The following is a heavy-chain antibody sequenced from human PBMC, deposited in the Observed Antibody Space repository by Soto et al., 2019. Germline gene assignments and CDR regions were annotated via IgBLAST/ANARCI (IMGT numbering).Heavy chain of an antibody. D-gene: IGHD2-15*01. CDR3: ARGVGGYCSGVSCHYFDP. CDR2: IYYSGST. V-gene: IGHV4-30-4*01. Sequence: SETLSLTCTVSGGSISSGDYYWSWIRQPPGKGLEWIGYIYYSGSTYYNPSLKSRVTISVDTSKNQFSLKLNSVTAADTALYYCARGVGGYCSGVSCHYFDPWGQGTLVTVSS. J-gene: IGHJ4*02. CDR1: GGSISSGDYY.